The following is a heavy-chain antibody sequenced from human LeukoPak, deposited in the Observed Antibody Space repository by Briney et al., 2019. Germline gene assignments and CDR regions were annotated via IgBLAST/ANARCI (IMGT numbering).Heavy chain of an antibody. Sequence: PGGSLRLSCAPPGFTFCDYSVNWGRPAPGEGLEWSSYIWIDRGNTNYAESVKGRFTISGDKAPNTLYIQINSWRGEDTAVYCCSRDYKYAFDSWGQGTLVTASS. CDR3: SRDYKYAFDS. J-gene: IGHJ4*02. V-gene: IGHV3-48*01. D-gene: IGHD5-24*01. CDR2: IWIDRGNT. CDR1: GFTFCDYS.